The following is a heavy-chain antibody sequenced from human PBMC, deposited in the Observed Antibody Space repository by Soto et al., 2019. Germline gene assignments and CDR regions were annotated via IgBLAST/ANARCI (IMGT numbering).Heavy chain of an antibody. J-gene: IGHJ4*02. Sequence: GGSLRLSCAASGFTFSNALMSWVRQAPGEGLEWVGRIKSKTDGGTTDYAAPVKGRFTISRDDSKNTLYLQMNSLKTEDTAVYYCTTEKGIDDFYYYFDYWGQGTMMTV. CDR3: TTEKGIDDFYYYFDY. CDR2: IKSKTDGGTT. D-gene: IGHD2-21*02. V-gene: IGHV3-15*01. CDR1: GFTFSNAL.